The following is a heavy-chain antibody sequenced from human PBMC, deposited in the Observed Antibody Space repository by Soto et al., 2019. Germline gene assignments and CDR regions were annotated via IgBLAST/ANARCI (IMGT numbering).Heavy chain of an antibody. V-gene: IGHV1-2*04. CDR3: ARDGGRVSEMIYYYYGMDV. D-gene: IGHD3-16*01. Sequence: ASVTVSCKASGYTFTGYYMHWVRQAPGQGLEWMGWINPNSGGTNYAQKFQGWVTMTRDTSISTAYMELSRLRSDDTAVYYCARDGGRVSEMIYYYYGMDVWGQGTTVTVSS. J-gene: IGHJ6*02. CDR1: GYTFTGYY. CDR2: INPNSGGT.